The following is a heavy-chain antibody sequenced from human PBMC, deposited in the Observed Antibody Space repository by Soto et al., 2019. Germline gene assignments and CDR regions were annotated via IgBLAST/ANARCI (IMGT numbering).Heavy chain of an antibody. V-gene: IGHV3-15*01. CDR3: VRILQYFGAPRAYFDL. CDR2: IQSKADGGTA. Sequence: GGSLRLSCAASGLNFHDVWMSWVRQTPGKGLEWVGRIQSKADGGTAEYGTPLKGRATISRDDSTNTLDLLMNNLKTEDTGVYFCVRILQYFGAPRAYFDLWGRGTLVTVSS. CDR1: GLNFHDVW. J-gene: IGHJ2*01. D-gene: IGHD3-10*01.